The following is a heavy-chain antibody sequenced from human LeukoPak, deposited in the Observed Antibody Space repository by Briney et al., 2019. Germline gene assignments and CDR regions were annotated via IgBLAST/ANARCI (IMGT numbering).Heavy chain of an antibody. Sequence: SETLSLTCTVSGYSISSDYYWGWFRQPPGKGLEWLGSIYHSGTTYSNPSLKSRVTISVDTSKNQFSLDLTSVSAADTAVYYCARCCVSFVTVLQDYSYYMDVWGKGTTVTVSS. V-gene: IGHV4-38-2*02. D-gene: IGHD2-21*02. CDR3: ARCCVSFVTVLQDYSYYMDV. CDR1: GYSISSDYY. J-gene: IGHJ6*03. CDR2: IYHSGTT.